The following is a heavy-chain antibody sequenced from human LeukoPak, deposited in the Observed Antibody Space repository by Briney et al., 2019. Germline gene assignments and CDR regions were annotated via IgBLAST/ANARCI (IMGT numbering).Heavy chain of an antibody. CDR3: ARLNYDFWSGYWFDP. CDR2: IYTSGST. V-gene: IGHV4-4*07. CDR1: GGSISSYY. J-gene: IGHJ5*02. Sequence: SETLSLTCTVSGGSISSYYWSWIRQPAGKGLEWIGRIYTSGSTNYNPSLKSRVTMSVDTSKNQFSLKLSSVTAADTAVYYCARLNYDFWSGYWFDPWGQGTLVTVSS. D-gene: IGHD3-3*01.